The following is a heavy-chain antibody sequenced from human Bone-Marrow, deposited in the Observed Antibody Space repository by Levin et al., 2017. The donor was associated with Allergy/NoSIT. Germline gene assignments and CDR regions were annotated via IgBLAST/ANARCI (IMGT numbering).Heavy chain of an antibody. Sequence: SETLSLTCAVSGYSISSGYYWGWIRQPPGKGLEWIGSIYHSGSTYYNPSLKSRVTISVDTSKNQFSLKLSSVTAADTAVYYCARDWKDSVTTAGYYYMDGWGKGTTVTVSS. D-gene: IGHD4-17*01. V-gene: IGHV4-38-2*02. CDR3: ARDWKDSVTTAGYYYMDG. CDR2: IYHSGST. J-gene: IGHJ6*03. CDR1: GYSISSGYY.